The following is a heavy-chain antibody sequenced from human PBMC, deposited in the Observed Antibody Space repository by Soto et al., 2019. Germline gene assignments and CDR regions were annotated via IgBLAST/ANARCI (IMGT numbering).Heavy chain of an antibody. CDR3: VKGAWLDY. J-gene: IGHJ4*02. CDR1: GFTFSTFD. Sequence: EVQLLESGGGLVQPGGSLRLSCAASGFTFSTFDMTWVRQAPGKGLEWVSLIRGVAGSTHYADSVKGRFTISKDNSKNMLYLEMNSLRADDTAVYFCVKGAWLDYWGQGNMVTVSS. CDR2: IRGVAGST. V-gene: IGHV3-23*01.